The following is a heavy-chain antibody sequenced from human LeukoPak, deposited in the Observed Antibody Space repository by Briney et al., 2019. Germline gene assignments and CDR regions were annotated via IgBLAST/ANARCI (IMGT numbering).Heavy chain of an antibody. CDR2: INHSGST. J-gene: IGHJ5*02. CDR1: GGSFSGYY. CDR3: ARGDGRWLQFVRWWFDP. D-gene: IGHD5-24*01. Sequence: SETLTLTCAVYGGSFSGYYWSWIRQPPGKGLEWIGEINHSGSTNYNPSLKSRVTISVDTSKNQFSLKLSSVTAADTAVYYCARGDGRWLQFVRWWFDPWAQGTLVTVSS. V-gene: IGHV4-34*01.